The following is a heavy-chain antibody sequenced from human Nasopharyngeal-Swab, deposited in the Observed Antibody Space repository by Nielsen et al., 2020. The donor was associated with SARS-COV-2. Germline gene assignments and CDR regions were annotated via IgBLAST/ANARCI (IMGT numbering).Heavy chain of an antibody. CDR2: ISAYNGNT. V-gene: IGHV1-18*01. CDR3: AREKDDYVWGT. Sequence: ASVKDTCKASGYTFTSYGISWVRQAPGQGLEWMGWISAYNGNTSYAQKFQGRVTMTRDTSTSTVYMELSSLRSEDTAVYYCAREKDDYVWGTWGQGTLVTVSS. CDR1: GYTFTSYG. J-gene: IGHJ4*02. D-gene: IGHD3-16*01.